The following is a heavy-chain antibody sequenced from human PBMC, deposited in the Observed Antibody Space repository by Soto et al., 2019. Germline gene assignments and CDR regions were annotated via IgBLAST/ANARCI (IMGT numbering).Heavy chain of an antibody. J-gene: IGHJ3*02. CDR3: AKIVGGGSHHDAFDI. Sequence: EVQLLESGGGLVEPGGSLRLSCAASGFTFRSYAMTWVRQAPGKGLEWVSYTGGGGVSTYYADSVKGRFTSSRDASKNTLYLQINSLRAEDTALYYCAKIVGGGSHHDAFDIWGQGTMVTVSS. CDR2: TGGGGVST. V-gene: IGHV3-23*01. D-gene: IGHD2-15*01. CDR1: GFTFRSYA.